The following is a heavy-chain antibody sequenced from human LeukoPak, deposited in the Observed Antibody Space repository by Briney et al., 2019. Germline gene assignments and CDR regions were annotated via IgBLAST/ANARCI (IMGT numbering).Heavy chain of an antibody. CDR1: GGSISSGGYS. V-gene: IGHV4-30-2*01. D-gene: IGHD3-22*01. CDR3: ARGVSMIVVVIHDWYFDL. Sequence: PSQTLSLTCAVSGGSISSGGYSWSWIRQPPGKGREWIGYIYHSGSTYYDPSLKSRVTISVDTSKNQFSLKLSSVTATDTAVYYCARGVSMIVVVIHDWYFDLWGRGTLVTVSS. J-gene: IGHJ2*01. CDR2: IYHSGST.